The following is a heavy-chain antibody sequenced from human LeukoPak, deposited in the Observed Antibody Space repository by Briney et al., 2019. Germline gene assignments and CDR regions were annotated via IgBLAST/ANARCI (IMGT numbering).Heavy chain of an antibody. D-gene: IGHD1-26*01. CDR3: ARVEGGSYTPWYFDY. Sequence: SETLSLTCAVYGGSFSGYYWSWIRRPPGKGLEWIGEINHSGSTNYNPSLKSRVTISVDTSKNQFSLKLSSVTAADTAVYYCARVEGGSYTPWYFDYWGQGTLVTVSS. V-gene: IGHV4-34*01. CDR1: GGSFSGYY. CDR2: INHSGST. J-gene: IGHJ4*02.